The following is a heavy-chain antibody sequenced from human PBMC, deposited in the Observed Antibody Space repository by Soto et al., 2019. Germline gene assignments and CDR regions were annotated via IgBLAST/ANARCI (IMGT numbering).Heavy chain of an antibody. CDR1: GFTFSSYA. CDR3: AKDSGVYDFWSGSPHYGMDV. J-gene: IGHJ6*02. V-gene: IGHV3-23*01. D-gene: IGHD3-3*01. Sequence: EVQLLESGGGLVQPGGSLRLSCAASGFTFSSYAMSWVRQAPGKGLEWVSALCGSGGRTYYADSVKGRFTISRDNSKNTLYLQMNSRRAEDTAVYYCAKDSGVYDFWSGSPHYGMDVWVHGATVTVFS. CDR2: LCGSGGRT.